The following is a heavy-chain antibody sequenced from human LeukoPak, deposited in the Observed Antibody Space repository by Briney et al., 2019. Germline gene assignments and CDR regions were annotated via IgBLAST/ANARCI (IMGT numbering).Heavy chain of an antibody. J-gene: IGHJ5*02. CDR3: ARDQEGNSSGWGDWFDP. CDR2: GDYSGGT. CDR1: GDSFTSVTDY. D-gene: IGHD6-19*01. V-gene: IGHV4-39*07. Sequence: PSETLSLTCTVSGDSFTSVTDYWAWIRQPPGKGLEWIASGDYSGGTYYNPSLESRVAISADMSKNQISLKLSSVTAADTAVYYCARDQEGNSSGWGDWFDPWGQGTLVTVSS.